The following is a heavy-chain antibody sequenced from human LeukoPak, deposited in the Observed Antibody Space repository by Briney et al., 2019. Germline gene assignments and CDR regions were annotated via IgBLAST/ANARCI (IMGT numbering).Heavy chain of an antibody. CDR3: ARADYDYVWGSYRYVYYYYMDV. D-gene: IGHD3-16*02. CDR1: GYTFTSYD. CDR2: MNPNSGNT. Sequence: ASVKVSCKASGYTFTSYDINWVRQATGQGLEWMGWMNPNSGNTGYAQKFQGRVTMTRNTSISTAYMGLSSLRSEDTAVYYCARADYDYVWGSYRYVYYYYMDVWGKRTTVTISS. J-gene: IGHJ6*03. V-gene: IGHV1-8*01.